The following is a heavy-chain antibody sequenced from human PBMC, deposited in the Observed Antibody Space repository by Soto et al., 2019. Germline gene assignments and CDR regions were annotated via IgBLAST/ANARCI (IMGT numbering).Heavy chain of an antibody. CDR2: IIPFFGTT. CDR1: GGTFSSYP. CDR3: ASRPVMEVAEYGNWFDP. V-gene: IGHV1-69*01. J-gene: IGHJ5*02. D-gene: IGHD2-15*01. Sequence: QVHLVQSGAEVKKPGSSVKVSCKASGGTFSSYPINWVRQAPGQGLEWMGGIIPFFGTTHSAQKFQGRLTITADESTSPTYMELSSLRSEYTAVYYCASRPVMEVAEYGNWFDPWGQGTLVTVCS.